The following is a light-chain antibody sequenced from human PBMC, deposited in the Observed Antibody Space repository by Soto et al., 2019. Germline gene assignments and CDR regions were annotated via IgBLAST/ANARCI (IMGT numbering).Light chain of an antibody. Sequence: DIQMTQSPSSLSASVGDRVTITCRTSQSISTYLSWYQQKPGKAPKLLIYGASSLQSGVTTRFSGSGSGTDFTLTISSLQPEDFATYYGQQSYTSPLYTFGPGTKLELK. V-gene: IGKV1-39*01. CDR1: QSISTY. J-gene: IGKJ2*01. CDR2: GAS. CDR3: QQSYTSPLYT.